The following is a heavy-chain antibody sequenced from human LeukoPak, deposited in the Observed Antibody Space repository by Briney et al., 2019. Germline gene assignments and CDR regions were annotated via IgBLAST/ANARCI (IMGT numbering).Heavy chain of an antibody. V-gene: IGHV3-15*01. J-gene: IGHJ4*02. CDR3: TTDLGTYYHGSQRLIPIDY. CDR1: GFTFTNAW. CDR2: IKSKTDGETT. Sequence: PEGSLRLSCVDSGFTFTNAWMSWVRQAPGKGLEWIGRIKSKTDGETTNYAEPVRGRFTISRDDSKSAVYLQMNSLKIADTAVYYCTTDLGTYYHGSQRLIPIDYWGQGTLVTVSS. D-gene: IGHD3-10*01.